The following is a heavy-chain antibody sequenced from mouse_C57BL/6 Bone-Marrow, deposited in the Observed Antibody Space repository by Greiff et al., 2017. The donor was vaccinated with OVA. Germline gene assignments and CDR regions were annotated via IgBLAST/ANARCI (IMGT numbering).Heavy chain of an antibody. CDR3: ARSGLRSFAY. V-gene: IGHV1-81*01. CDR1: GYTFTSYG. J-gene: IGHJ3*01. Sequence: QVQLKESGAELARPGASVKLSCKASGYTFTSYGISWVKQRTGQGLEWIGEIYPRSGNTYYNEKFKGKATLTADKSSSTAYMELRSLTSEDSAVYFCARSGLRSFAYWGQGTLVTVSA. CDR2: IYPRSGNT. D-gene: IGHD1-1*01.